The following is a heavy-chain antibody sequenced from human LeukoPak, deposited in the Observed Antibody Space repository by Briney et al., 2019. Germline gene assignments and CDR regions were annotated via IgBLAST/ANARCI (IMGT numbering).Heavy chain of an antibody. CDR3: AKDTLPLYGSGSYYNSYFDY. J-gene: IGHJ4*02. V-gene: IGHV3-23*01. CDR2: ISGSGGST. CDR1: GFTFSSYA. Sequence: GGSLRLSCAASGFTFSSYAMSWVRQAPGKGLEWVSAISGSGGSTYYADSVKGRFTISRDNSENTLYLQMNSLRAEDTAVYYCAKDTLPLYGSGSYYNSYFDYWGQGTLVTVSS. D-gene: IGHD3-10*01.